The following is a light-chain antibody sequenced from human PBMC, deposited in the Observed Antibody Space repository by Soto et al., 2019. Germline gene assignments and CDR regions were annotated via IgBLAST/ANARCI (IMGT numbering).Light chain of an antibody. CDR2: TAY. CDR1: QDIRNY. V-gene: IGKV1-27*01. Sequence: DIQMPQSPSSLSAFVGDSVTITCRASQDIRNYLAWFQQKPGKVPKLLIYTAYNLESGVPSRFSGSRSGTDFTLTISSLQPEDVATYYCQKYNDAPFSVGGGNKVDIK. J-gene: IGKJ4*01. CDR3: QKYNDAPFS.